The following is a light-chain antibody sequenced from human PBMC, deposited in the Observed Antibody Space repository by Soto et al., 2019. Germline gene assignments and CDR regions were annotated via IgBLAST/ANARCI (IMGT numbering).Light chain of an antibody. CDR2: DND. Sequence: QLLLTQPPSASGTPGQRVAISCSGSSSTFGSNAVNWYQQLPGTAPKLLIYDNDQRPSGVPDRFSGSKSGTSASLAISGLQSDDAADYYCAAWDDSLNGPVFGGGTQLTVL. CDR1: SSTFGSNA. CDR3: AAWDDSLNGPV. J-gene: IGLJ7*01. V-gene: IGLV1-44*01.